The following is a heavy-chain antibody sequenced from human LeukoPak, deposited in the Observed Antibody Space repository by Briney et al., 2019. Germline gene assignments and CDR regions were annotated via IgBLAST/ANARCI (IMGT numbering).Heavy chain of an antibody. CDR1: GGSISSYY. D-gene: IGHD1-26*01. CDR3: AREVEWELYNWFDP. V-gene: IGHV4-4*07. J-gene: IGHJ5*02. CDR2: IYTSGST. Sequence: SETLSLTCTASGGSISSYYWSWIRQPAGKGLEWIGRIYTSGSTNYNPSLKSRVTMSVDTPKNQFSLKLSSVTAADTAVYYCAREVEWELYNWFDPWGQGTLVTVSS.